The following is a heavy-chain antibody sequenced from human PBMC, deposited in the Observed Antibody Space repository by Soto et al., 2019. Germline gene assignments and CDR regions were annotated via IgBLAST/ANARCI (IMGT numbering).Heavy chain of an antibody. D-gene: IGHD6-13*01. CDR3: PQLVQGGGFDY. J-gene: IGHJ4*02. V-gene: IGHV4-34*01. Sequence: PSETLSLTCAVYGGSFSGYYWSWIRQPPGKGLEWIGEINHSGSTNYNPSLKSRVTISVDTSKNQFSLKLSSVTAADTAVYYCPQLVQGGGFDYWGQGTLATVSS. CDR2: INHSGST. CDR1: GGSFSGYY.